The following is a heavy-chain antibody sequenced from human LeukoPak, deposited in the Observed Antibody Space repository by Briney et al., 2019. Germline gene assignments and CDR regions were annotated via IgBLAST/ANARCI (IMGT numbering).Heavy chain of an antibody. Sequence: PSETLSLACAVYGGSFSGYDWSWIRQPPGKGLEWIGEINHSGSTNYNPSLKSRVTISVDTSKNQFSLKLSSVTAADTAVYYCARGTSLQSGSYYFDYWGQGTLVTVSS. D-gene: IGHD1-26*01. CDR2: INHSGST. CDR3: ARGTSLQSGSYYFDY. J-gene: IGHJ4*02. V-gene: IGHV4-34*01. CDR1: GGSFSGYD.